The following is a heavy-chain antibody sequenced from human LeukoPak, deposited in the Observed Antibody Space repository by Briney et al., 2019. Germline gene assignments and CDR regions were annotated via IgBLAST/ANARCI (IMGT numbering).Heavy chain of an antibody. D-gene: IGHD4/OR15-4a*01. CDR1: GFIFSNYA. J-gene: IGHJ4*02. CDR2: ISGNAGST. V-gene: IGHV3-23*01. CDR3: AKYGAPGWSGYCDY. Sequence: GGSLRLPCAASGFIFSNYAMTWVRQAPGKGLEWVSSISGNAGSTYYIDSVKGRFTISRDNSKNTLFLQMNSLRAEDTGMYYCAKYGAPGWSGYCDYWGQGTLVTVSS.